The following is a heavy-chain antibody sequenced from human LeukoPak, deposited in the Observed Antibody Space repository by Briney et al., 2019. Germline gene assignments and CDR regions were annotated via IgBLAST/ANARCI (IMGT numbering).Heavy chain of an antibody. V-gene: IGHV3-23*01. D-gene: IGHD6-19*01. J-gene: IGHJ4*02. CDR2: ISGSGGST. CDR3: AKVRYSGGWYRLYFDY. CDR1: GFTFSSYA. Sequence: GGSLRLSCAASGFTFSSYAMSWVRQAPGKGLEWVSAISGSGGSTYYADSVKGRFTISKDNSKNTLYLQMNSLRAEDTAVYYCAKVRYSGGWYRLYFDYWGQGTLVTVSS.